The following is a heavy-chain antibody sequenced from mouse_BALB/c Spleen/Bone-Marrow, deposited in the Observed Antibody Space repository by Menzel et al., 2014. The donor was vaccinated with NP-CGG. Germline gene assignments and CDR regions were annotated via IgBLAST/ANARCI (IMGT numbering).Heavy chain of an antibody. Sequence: QVQLQQSGAELVRPGTPVQLSCKASGYSFTNYWTNWVKQRPGQGLEWIGMIHPSDSESRLNQKFKDKATLTVDKSSTTAYMQLSNPTSEDSAVYYCARGLGEIWGYWDQGTTLTVSS. V-gene: IGHV1-61*01. J-gene: IGHJ2*01. CDR2: IHPSDSES. CDR1: GYSFTNYW. CDR3: ARGLGEIWGY. D-gene: IGHD4-1*01.